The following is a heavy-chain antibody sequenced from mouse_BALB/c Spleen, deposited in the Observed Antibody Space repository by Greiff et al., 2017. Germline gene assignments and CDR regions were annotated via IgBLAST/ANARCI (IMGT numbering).Heavy chain of an antibody. Sequence: EVKVVESGGGLVKPGGSLKLSCAASGFAFSSYDMSWVRQTPEKRLEWVAYISSGGGSTYYPDTVKGRFTISRDNAKNTLYLQMSSLKSEDTAMYYCARQWGNLEYFDVWGAGTTVTVSS. V-gene: IGHV5-12-1*01. CDR3: ARQWGNLEYFDV. J-gene: IGHJ1*01. D-gene: IGHD2-1*01. CDR2: ISSGGGST. CDR1: GFAFSSYD.